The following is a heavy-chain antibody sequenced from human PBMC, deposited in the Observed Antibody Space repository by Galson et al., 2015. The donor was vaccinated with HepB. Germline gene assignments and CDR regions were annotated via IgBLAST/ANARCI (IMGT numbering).Heavy chain of an antibody. D-gene: IGHD3-22*01. CDR3: AADNIVVSADNWFDP. CDR1: GYTFTDYY. J-gene: IGHJ5*02. Sequence: VKVSCKVSGYTFTDYYIHWMQEAPGKGLEWMGLIDPEYGETMYAEKFQGRLTITADTSTDTVDMELSSLRSEDTAVYYCAADNIVVSADNWFDPWGRGTLVTVSS. V-gene: IGHV1-69-2*01. CDR2: IDPEYGET.